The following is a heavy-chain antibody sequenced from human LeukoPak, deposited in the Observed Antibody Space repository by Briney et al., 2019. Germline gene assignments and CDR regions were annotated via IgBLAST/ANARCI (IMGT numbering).Heavy chain of an antibody. Sequence: VASVKVSCKASGGTFSSYAISWVRQAPGQGLEWMGGIIPIFGTANYAQKFQGRVTITADESTSTAYMELSSLRSEDTAVYYCARGKDIDAGSYLAPLDYWGQGTLVTVSS. J-gene: IGHJ4*02. CDR3: ARGKDIDAGSYLAPLDY. D-gene: IGHD1-26*01. V-gene: IGHV1-69*13. CDR1: GGTFSSYA. CDR2: IIPIFGTA.